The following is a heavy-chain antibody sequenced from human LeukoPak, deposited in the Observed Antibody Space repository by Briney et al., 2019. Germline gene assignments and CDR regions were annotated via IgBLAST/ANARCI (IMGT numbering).Heavy chain of an antibody. CDR1: GGTFSGYY. CDR2: SNDSGGT. J-gene: IGHJ6*03. D-gene: IGHD1-26*01. CDR3: ARLSVIVGAALEYYYYYMDV. V-gene: IGHV4-34*01. Sequence: KSSETLSLTCAVYGGTFSGYYWSWIRQPPGKRLEWVGESNDSGGTNYNPSLKSRVTISADKSKNQVSLRLTSVTAADTAVYYCARLSVIVGAALEYYYYYMDVWGQGTTVTVSS.